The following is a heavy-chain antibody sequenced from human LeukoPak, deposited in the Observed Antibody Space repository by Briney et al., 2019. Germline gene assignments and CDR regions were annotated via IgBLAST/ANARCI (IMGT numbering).Heavy chain of an antibody. CDR1: GGSISSSSYY. CDR2: IYYRGST. V-gene: IGHV4-39*07. J-gene: IGHJ4*02. Sequence: SETLSLTCTVSGGSISSSSYYWGWIRQPPGKGLEWIASIYYRGSTHYNPSLASLKSRVTISGDTSKNQFSLKLSSVTAADTAVYYCARYREVGATVDYWGQGTLVTVSS. D-gene: IGHD1-26*01. CDR3: ARYREVGATVDY.